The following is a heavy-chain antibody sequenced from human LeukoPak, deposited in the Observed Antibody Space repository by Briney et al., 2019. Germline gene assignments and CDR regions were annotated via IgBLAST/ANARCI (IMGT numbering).Heavy chain of an antibody. J-gene: IGHJ4*02. Sequence: ASVKVSCKASGYTFTSYYMHWVRQAPGQGLEWMGIINPSGGSTSYAQKFQGRVTMTRDTSTSTVYMELSSLRSEDTAVYYCARASYYYDSSGVFWAVWGQGTLVTVSS. D-gene: IGHD3-22*01. CDR3: ARASYYYDSSGVFWAV. V-gene: IGHV1-46*01. CDR1: GYTFTSYY. CDR2: INPSGGST.